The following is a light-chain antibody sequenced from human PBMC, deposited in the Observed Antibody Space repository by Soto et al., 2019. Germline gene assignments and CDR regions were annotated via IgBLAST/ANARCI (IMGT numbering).Light chain of an antibody. CDR2: DVR. J-gene: IGLJ3*02. CDR1: MRDVGAYIL. V-gene: IGLV2-14*03. Sequence: QSALTQPASVSGSAGQSITISCSGTMRDVGAYILVSWYQQPPGTAPKLIIYDVRKRPSGISPRFSCSRSGKTASLTISCLQADDEGDYYGSSYTAISTLVFGGGTKLTVL. CDR3: SSYTAISTLV.